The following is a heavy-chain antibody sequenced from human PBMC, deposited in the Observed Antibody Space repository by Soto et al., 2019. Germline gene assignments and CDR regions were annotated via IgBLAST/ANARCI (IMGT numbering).Heavy chain of an antibody. CDR2: ISTSGTRI. V-gene: IGHV3-11*04. J-gene: IGHJ4*02. CDR1: GFTFSDYY. CDR3: ARVFRRGYYFDY. Sequence: QVQLVESGGGLVKPGGSLRLSCAASGFTFSDYYMSWIRQAPGKGLEWVSYISTSGTRIYYAESVKGRFTISRDNAKNSLYLQMNSLRAEDTAAYYCARVFRRGYYFDYWGQGARVTVSS.